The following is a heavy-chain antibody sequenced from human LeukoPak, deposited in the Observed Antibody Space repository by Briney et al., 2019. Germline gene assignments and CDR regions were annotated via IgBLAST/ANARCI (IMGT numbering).Heavy chain of an antibody. J-gene: IGHJ4*02. CDR2: IKQDGSEK. D-gene: IGHD2-15*01. V-gene: IGHV3-7*03. CDR3: ARDHGRYCSGGSCYFGGFFEY. CDR1: GFTFSNYW. Sequence: GGSLRLSCAASGFTFSNYWMSWVRQAPGKGLEWVANIKQDGSEKYYVGSVKGRFTISRDNAKNSLYLQMNGLRAEDTAVYYCARDHGRYCSGGSCYFGGFFEYWGQGTLGTVSS.